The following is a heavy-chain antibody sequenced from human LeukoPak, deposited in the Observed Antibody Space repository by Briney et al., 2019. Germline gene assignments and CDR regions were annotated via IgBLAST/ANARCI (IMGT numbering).Heavy chain of an antibody. D-gene: IGHD3-3*01. CDR1: EFTFSRYA. CDR3: AREGPFWSGNYQGN. CDR2: ISGSGGST. V-gene: IGHV3-23*01. J-gene: IGHJ4*02. Sequence: GGSLRLSCEASEFTFSRYAMSWVRQAPGKGLEWVSAISGSGGSTYYADSVQGRFTISRDNSKNTLYLQMSSLRAEDMAVYYCAREGPFWSGNYQGNWGQGTLVTVSS.